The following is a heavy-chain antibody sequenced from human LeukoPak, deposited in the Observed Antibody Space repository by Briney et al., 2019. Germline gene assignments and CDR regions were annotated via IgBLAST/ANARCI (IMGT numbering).Heavy chain of an antibody. J-gene: IGHJ4*02. CDR3: ARAAGEDTAWHGGSDY. CDR2: INHSGST. D-gene: IGHD5-18*01. Sequence: SETLSLTCAVYGGSFSGYYWSWIRQPPGKGLEWIGEINHSGSTNYNPPLKSRVTISVDTSKNQFSLKPSSVTAADTAVYYCARAAGEDTAWHGGSDYWGQGTLVTVSS. CDR1: GGSFSGYY. V-gene: IGHV4-34*01.